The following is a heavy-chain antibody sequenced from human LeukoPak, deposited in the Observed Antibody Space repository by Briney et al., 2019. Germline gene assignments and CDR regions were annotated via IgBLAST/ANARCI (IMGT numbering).Heavy chain of an antibody. V-gene: IGHV4-39*01. CDR3: ARQRITMVRGVWNWFDP. Sequence: SETLSLTXTVSGGSISSSSYYWGWISQPPGKGLEWIGSIYYSGSTYYNPSLKSRVTISVDTSKNQFSLKLSSVTAADTAVYYCARQRITMVRGVWNWFDPWGQGTLVTVSS. D-gene: IGHD3-10*01. CDR1: GGSISSSSYY. J-gene: IGHJ5*02. CDR2: IYYSGST.